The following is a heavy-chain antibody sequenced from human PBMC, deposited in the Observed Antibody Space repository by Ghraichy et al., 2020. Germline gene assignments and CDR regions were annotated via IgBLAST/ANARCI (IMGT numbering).Heavy chain of an antibody. Sequence: SETLSLTCTVSGGSISSSSYYWGWIRQPPGKGLEWIGSIYYSGSTYYNPSLKSRVTISVDTSKNQFSLKLSSVTAADTAVYYCARLIDGYNFGYWGQGTLVTVSS. J-gene: IGHJ4*02. CDR2: IYYSGST. CDR3: ARLIDGYNFGY. V-gene: IGHV4-39*01. CDR1: GGSISSSSYY. D-gene: IGHD5-24*01.